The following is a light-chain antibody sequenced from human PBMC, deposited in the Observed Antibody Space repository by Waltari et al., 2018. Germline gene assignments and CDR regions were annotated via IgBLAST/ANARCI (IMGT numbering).Light chain of an antibody. V-gene: IGLV3-1*01. CDR3: QAWDGGTEV. Sequence: SYDLTQPPSVSVSPGQTASITCSGDKLGDRSASWYQQKPGQSPVVVIYQDSKRPSGIPERFSGSNSGNTATLTISGTQAMDEADYYCQAWDGGTEVFGTGTKVTVL. CDR2: QDS. J-gene: IGLJ1*01. CDR1: KLGDRS.